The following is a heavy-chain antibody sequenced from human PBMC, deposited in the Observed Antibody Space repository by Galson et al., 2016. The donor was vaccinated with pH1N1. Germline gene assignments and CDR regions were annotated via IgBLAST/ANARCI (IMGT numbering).Heavy chain of an antibody. CDR2: LSVCGGSS. J-gene: IGHJ4*02. D-gene: IGHD2-15*01. CDR3: TAYCSGYSCPDY. Sequence: SLRLSCAASGLTFTNFAMDWVRQAPGKGLEWVSVLSVCGGSSYYADSVKVRFTISRDNSKNTVYLQMDSLRAEDTAIYYCTAYCSGYSCPDYWGQGTLVTVSS. V-gene: IGHV3-23*01. CDR1: GLTFTNFA.